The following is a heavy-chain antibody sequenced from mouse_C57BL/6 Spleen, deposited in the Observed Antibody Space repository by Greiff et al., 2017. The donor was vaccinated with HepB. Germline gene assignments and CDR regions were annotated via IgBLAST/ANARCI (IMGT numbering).Heavy chain of an antibody. D-gene: IGHD2-4*01. J-gene: IGHJ2*01. CDR1: GYTFTSYG. Sequence: QVQLKESGAELARPGASVKLSCKASGYTFTSYGISWVKQRTGQGLEWIGEIYPRSGNTYYNEKFKGKATLTADKSSSTAYMELRSLTSEDSAVYFCARSEYDYGYYFDYWGQGTTLTVSS. CDR3: ARSEYDYGYYFDY. V-gene: IGHV1-81*01. CDR2: IYPRSGNT.